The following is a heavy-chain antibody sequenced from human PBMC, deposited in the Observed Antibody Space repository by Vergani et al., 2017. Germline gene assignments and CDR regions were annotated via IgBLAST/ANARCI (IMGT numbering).Heavy chain of an antibody. CDR2: ISGSGGST. CDR3: AKAHVRGRYRGVQGVTVLYPAIYDAFDF. J-gene: IGHJ3*01. D-gene: IGHD3-3*01. CDR1: GFTFSSYA. V-gene: IGHV3-23*01. Sequence: EVQLLESGGGLVQPGGSLRLSCAASGFTFSSYAMSWVRQAPGKGLEWVSAISGSGGSTYYADSVKGRFTISRDNSKNTLYLQVNSLRAEDTAVYYCAKAHVRGRYRGVQGVTVLYPAIYDAFDFWGQGTMVTVSS.